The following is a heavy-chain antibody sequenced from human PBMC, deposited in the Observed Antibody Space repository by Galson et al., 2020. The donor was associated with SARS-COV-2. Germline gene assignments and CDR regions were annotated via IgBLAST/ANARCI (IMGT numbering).Heavy chain of an antibody. D-gene: IGHD6-19*01. J-gene: IGHJ6*02. CDR3: AKDHLTVAGTGDYYYYGMDV. V-gene: IGHV3-23*01. CDR1: GLTFSSYA. Sequence: GGSLRLSCAASGLTFSSYAMSWVRQAPGKGLEWVSAISGSGGSTYYAASVKGRFTISRDNSKNTLYLQMNSLRAEDTAVYYCAKDHLTVAGTGDYYYYGMDVWGQGTTVTVSS. CDR2: ISGSGGST.